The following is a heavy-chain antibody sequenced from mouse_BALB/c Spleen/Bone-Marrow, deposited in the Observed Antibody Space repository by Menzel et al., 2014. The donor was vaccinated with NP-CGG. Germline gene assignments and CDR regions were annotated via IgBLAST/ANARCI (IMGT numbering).Heavy chain of an antibody. V-gene: IGHV1-66*01. Sequence: QVQLQQAGPELVKPGASVKMSCKASGYSFTSYYIHWVKQRPGQGLEWIGWIFPGSDNTKYNEKFKGKATLTADTSSSTAYMHLGSLTSEDSAVYFCARDWDKYFFDYWGQGTTLTVSA. CDR2: IFPGSDNT. CDR1: GYSFTSYY. J-gene: IGHJ2*01. D-gene: IGHD4-1*01. CDR3: ARDWDKYFFDY.